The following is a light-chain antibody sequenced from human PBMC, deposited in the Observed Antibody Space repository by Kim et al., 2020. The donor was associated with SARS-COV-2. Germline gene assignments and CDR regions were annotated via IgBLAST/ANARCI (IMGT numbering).Light chain of an antibody. J-gene: IGLJ2*01. V-gene: IGLV4-69*01. CDR1: RGHIGYT. CDR3: QTWDTGTVL. Sequence: ASVRPTCNRRRGHIGYTIEWHQQQPERGPRFVMKFNSDGSHTKGDGIPDRFSGSSSGAERYITISGLQSEDEADYYCQTWDTGTVLFGGGTQLTVL. CDR2: FNSDGSH.